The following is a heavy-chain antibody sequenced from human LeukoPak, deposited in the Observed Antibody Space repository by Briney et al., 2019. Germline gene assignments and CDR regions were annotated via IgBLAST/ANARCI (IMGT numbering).Heavy chain of an antibody. CDR3: ASRPEGATIVPYFDY. Sequence: KTSETLSLTCTVSGASISSGGCYWSWIRQLPGKGLEWIGYISYSGNTYYNPSLKSRLIMPLDTSENQFSLWLSSVTAADTAVYYCASRPEGATIVPYFDYWGQGALVTVSS. CDR2: ISYSGNT. V-gene: IGHV4-31*03. D-gene: IGHD5-12*01. CDR1: GASISSGGCY. J-gene: IGHJ4*02.